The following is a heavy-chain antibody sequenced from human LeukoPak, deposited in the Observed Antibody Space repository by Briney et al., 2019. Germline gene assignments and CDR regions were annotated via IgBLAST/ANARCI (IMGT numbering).Heavy chain of an antibody. CDR2: ISGNNDSP. V-gene: IGHV1-18*01. J-gene: IGHJ4*02. CDR1: GYTFSNFG. Sequence: GASVKVSCKASGYTFSNFGISWVRQAPGQGLEWMGWISGNNDSPNYGQKFQGRLTVTTDSSTNTAYMELRNLRSDDTAVYYCARDGTSTDDYWGQGTLVTVSS. D-gene: IGHD2-2*01. CDR3: ARDGTSTDDY.